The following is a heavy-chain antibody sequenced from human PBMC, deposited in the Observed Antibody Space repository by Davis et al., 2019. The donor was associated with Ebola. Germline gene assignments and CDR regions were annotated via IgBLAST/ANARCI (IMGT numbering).Heavy chain of an antibody. D-gene: IGHD6-19*01. Sequence: ASVKVSCKASGYTFTSYDINWVRQATGQGLEWMGWMNPNSGNTGYAQKFQGRVTMTRNTSISTAYMELSSLRSEDTAVYYCARGSYSSGWDWYFDLWGRGTLVTVSS. CDR1: GYTFTSYD. CDR3: ARGSYSSGWDWYFDL. V-gene: IGHV1-8*01. J-gene: IGHJ2*01. CDR2: MNPNSGNT.